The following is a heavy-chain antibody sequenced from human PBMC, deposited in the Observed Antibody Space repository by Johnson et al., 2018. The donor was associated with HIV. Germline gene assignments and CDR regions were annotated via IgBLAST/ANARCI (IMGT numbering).Heavy chain of an antibody. CDR1: GFNFDDYA. CDR3: ARAIDQGYSSGWSSDVYDI. CDR2: INSDGSST. D-gene: IGHD6-19*01. J-gene: IGHJ3*02. V-gene: IGHV3-74*02. Sequence: VQLVESGGGVVRPGGSLRLSCAASGFNFDDYAMHWVRQPPGKGLVWVSRINSDGSSTSYADSVKGRFTISRDNAKNTLYLQMNSLRVEDTAVYYCARAIDQGYSSGWSSDVYDIWGQGTMVTVSA.